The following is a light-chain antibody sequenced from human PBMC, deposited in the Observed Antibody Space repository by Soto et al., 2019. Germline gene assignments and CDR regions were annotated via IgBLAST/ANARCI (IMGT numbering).Light chain of an antibody. V-gene: IGKV3-20*01. Sequence: EIVLTQSPGTLSLSPGERGTLSCRASQSVSSNYLAWYQQKPGQAPRLLIYGTSTRATGIPDRFSGSGSGTDFILTISRLEPEDIAMYYCQQYGNSPFTFGPGTKVDIK. J-gene: IGKJ3*01. CDR2: GTS. CDR1: QSVSSNY. CDR3: QQYGNSPFT.